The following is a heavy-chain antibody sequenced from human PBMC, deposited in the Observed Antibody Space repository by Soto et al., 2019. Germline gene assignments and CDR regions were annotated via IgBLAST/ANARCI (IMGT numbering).Heavy chain of an antibody. V-gene: IGHV1-18*01. Sequence: QVQLVQSGAEVKKPGASVKVSCKASGYTFTNYGINWVRQAPGQGLEWLGWVSAYTGEGRYAQRVQAGIIITTGTSTTTAYMGLRSLRSDDTAVYYCSRGTSIPASGDYWAQRTLVTVS. CDR2: VSAYTGEG. J-gene: IGHJ4*01. CDR1: GYTFTNYG. CDR3: SRGTSIPASGDY. D-gene: IGHD2-2*02.